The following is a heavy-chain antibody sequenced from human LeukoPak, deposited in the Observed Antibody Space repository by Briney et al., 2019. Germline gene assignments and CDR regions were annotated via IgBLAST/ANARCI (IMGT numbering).Heavy chain of an antibody. D-gene: IGHD6-13*01. V-gene: IGHV4-59*01. CDR3: ARDGAAAPPHNYYGMDV. Sequence: SETLSLTCTVPGGSISSYYWSWIRQPPGKGLEWIGYIYYSGNTNDNPSLKSRLAISIDTSKNQFSLKLSSVTAADTAVYYCARDGAAAPPHNYYGMDVWGEGTTVTVSS. CDR2: IYYSGNT. J-gene: IGHJ6*01. CDR1: GGSISSYY.